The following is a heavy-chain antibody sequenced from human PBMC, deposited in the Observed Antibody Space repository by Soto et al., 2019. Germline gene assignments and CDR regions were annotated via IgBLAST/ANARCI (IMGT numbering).Heavy chain of an antibody. D-gene: IGHD1-26*01. CDR1: SESLSGYY. CDR2: IDGSGNT. CDR3: VGARGRLVGFDY. Sequence: QVQLQQWGAGLLKPSETLSLTCAVNSESLSGYYWSWIRQSPGKGLEWIGEIDGSGNTNYSPSLRSRVAMSVHTSKNHFSLNLHSVSAADTAAYYCVGARGRLVGFDYWGQGTLVTVSS. J-gene: IGHJ4*02. V-gene: IGHV4-34*01.